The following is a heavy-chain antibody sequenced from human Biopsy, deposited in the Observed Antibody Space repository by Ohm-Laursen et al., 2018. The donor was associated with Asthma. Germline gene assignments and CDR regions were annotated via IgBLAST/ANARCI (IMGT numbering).Heavy chain of an antibody. CDR1: GGSINIGDYY. D-gene: IGHD4-17*01. CDR3: ARTTYGHDGFDP. CDR2: IYYGGST. V-gene: IGHV4-31*03. Sequence: TLSLTCTVSGGSINIGDYYWSWIRQHPVKGLEWIGHIYYGGSTYYNPSLKSRVSISLDTSKNQFSLSLTSVTAADTAVYHCARTTYGHDGFDPWGQGTLVTVSS. J-gene: IGHJ5*02.